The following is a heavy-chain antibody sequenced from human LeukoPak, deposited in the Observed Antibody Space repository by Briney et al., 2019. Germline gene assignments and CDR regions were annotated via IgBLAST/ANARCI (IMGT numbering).Heavy chain of an antibody. CDR2: IIPKFGTA. D-gene: IGHD3-9*01. CDR1: RGTFSNYA. V-gene: IGHV1-69*13. J-gene: IGHJ5*02. Sequence: ASVKVSCKASRGTFSNYAISWVRQAPGQGLEWMGGIIPKFGTAIYAQKFQGRVTITEDESTSAAYMELSSLRSEDTAVYYCARVPGVYYDILTGYGSGWFDPWGQGTLVTVSS. CDR3: ARVPGVYYDILTGYGSGWFDP.